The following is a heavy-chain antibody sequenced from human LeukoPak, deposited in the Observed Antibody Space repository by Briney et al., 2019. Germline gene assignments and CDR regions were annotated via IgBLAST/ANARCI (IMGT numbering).Heavy chain of an antibody. Sequence: GASVKVSCKASGYTFTGYYMHWVRQAPGQVLVWMGWINPNSGGTNYAQKFQGRVTMTRDTSISTAYMELSRLRSDDTAVYYCARDRVIAAALDYWGQGTLVTVSS. CDR3: ARDRVIAAALDY. CDR1: GYTFTGYY. D-gene: IGHD6-13*01. V-gene: IGHV1-2*02. J-gene: IGHJ4*02. CDR2: INPNSGGT.